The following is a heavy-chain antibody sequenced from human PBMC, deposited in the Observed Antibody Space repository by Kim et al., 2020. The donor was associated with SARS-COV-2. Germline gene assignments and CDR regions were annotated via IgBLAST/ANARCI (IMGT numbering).Heavy chain of an antibody. D-gene: IGHD2-2*01. CDR3: ATSWCSSTSCQRPGDAFDI. V-gene: IGHV5-51*01. J-gene: IGHJ3*02. CDR2: IYPGDSDT. CDR1: GYSFTSYW. Sequence: GESLKISCKGSGYSFTSYWIGWVRQMPGKGLEWMGIIYPGDSDTRYSPSFQGQVTISADKSISTAYLQWSSLKASDTAMYYCATSWCSSTSCQRPGDAFDIWGQGTMVTVSS.